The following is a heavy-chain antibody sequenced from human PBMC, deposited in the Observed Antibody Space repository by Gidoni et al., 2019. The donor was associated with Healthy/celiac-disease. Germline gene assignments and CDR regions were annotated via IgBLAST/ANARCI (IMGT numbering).Heavy chain of an antibody. Sequence: QVQLVESGGGVVQPGRSLRLSCAASGFTFSSYGMHWVRQAPGKGLEGVAVIWYDGSNKYYADSVKGRFTISRDNSKNTLYLQMNSLRAEDTAVYYCARGLTYSGYDLWYYYGMDVWGQGTTVTVSS. CDR2: IWYDGSNK. CDR3: ARGLTYSGYDLWYYYGMDV. CDR1: GFTFSSYG. J-gene: IGHJ6*02. D-gene: IGHD5-12*01. V-gene: IGHV3-33*01.